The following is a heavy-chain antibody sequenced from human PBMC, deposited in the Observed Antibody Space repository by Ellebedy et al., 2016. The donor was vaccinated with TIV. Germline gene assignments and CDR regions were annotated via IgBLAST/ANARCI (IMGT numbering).Heavy chain of an antibody. Sequence: AASVKVSCKASGYAFATYGISWVRQASGHGLDWVGWIGVYNGNKNYGQRVQGRVTMTADTSTNTAYMELRSLRSDDTAVYYCARRAGYYDPLDYWGQGTLVTVSS. CDR2: IGVYNGNK. CDR1: GYAFATYG. V-gene: IGHV1-18*01. CDR3: ARRAGYYDPLDY. D-gene: IGHD3-3*01. J-gene: IGHJ4*02.